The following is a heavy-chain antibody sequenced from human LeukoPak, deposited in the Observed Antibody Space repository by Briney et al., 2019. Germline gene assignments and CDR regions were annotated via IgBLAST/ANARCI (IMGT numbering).Heavy chain of an antibody. CDR1: GFTFSSYA. V-gene: IGHV3-23*01. CDR2: ISGSGDST. Sequence: PGGSLRLSCAASGFTFSSYAMSWVRQAPGKGLEWVSTISGSGDSTYYADSVKGRFSISRDNSKNTLYLQMNSLRAEDTAVYYCAKPKQQLVGYFDYWGQGTLVTVSS. J-gene: IGHJ4*02. CDR3: AKPKQQLVGYFDY. D-gene: IGHD6-13*01.